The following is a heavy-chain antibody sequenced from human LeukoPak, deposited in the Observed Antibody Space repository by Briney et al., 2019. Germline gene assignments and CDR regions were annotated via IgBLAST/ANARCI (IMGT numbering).Heavy chain of an antibody. J-gene: IGHJ3*02. V-gene: IGHV1-46*01. D-gene: IGHD6-13*01. Sequence: GASVEVSCKASGYTFTSYYMHWVRQAPGQGLEWMGIINPSGGSTSYAQKFQGRVTMTRDTSTSTVYMELSSLRSEDTAVYYCARVGSSSWYESAFDIWGQGTMVTVSS. CDR1: GYTFTSYY. CDR3: ARVGSSSWYESAFDI. CDR2: INPSGGST.